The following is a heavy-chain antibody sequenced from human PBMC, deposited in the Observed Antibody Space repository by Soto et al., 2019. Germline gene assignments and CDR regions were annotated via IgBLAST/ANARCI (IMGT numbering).Heavy chain of an antibody. CDR3: ARVLVGVGATQSFDY. CDR2: IYYSGST. J-gene: IGHJ4*02. V-gene: IGHV4-31*03. Sequence: QVQLQESGPGLVKPSQTLSLTCTVSGGSISSGGYYWSWIRQHPGKGLEWIGYIYYSGSTYYNPSLKGRVTISVDTSKNQFALKLSSVTAADTAVYYCARVLVGVGATQSFDYWGQGTLVTVSS. D-gene: IGHD1-26*01. CDR1: GGSISSGGYY.